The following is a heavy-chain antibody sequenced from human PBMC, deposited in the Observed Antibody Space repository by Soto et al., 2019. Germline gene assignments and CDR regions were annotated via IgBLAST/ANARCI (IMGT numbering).Heavy chain of an antibody. Sequence: SLRLSCAASGFTFSSYAMSWVRQAPGKGLEWVSAISGSGGSTYYADSVKGRFTISRDNSKNTLYLQMNSLRAEDTAVYYCAKASRGYYYYYGMDVWGQGTTVTVSS. J-gene: IGHJ6*02. CDR1: GFTFSSYA. CDR2: ISGSGGST. V-gene: IGHV3-23*01. D-gene: IGHD2-2*01. CDR3: AKASRGYYYYYGMDV.